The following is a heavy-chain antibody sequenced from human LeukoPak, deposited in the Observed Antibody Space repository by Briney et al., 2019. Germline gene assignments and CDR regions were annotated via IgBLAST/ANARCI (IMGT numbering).Heavy chain of an antibody. Sequence: SGTLSLTCAVSGGSISSSNWWSWVRQPPRKGLEWIGEIYHSGSTNYNPSLKSRVTISVDKSKNQFSLKLSSVTAADTAVYYCARDGQWFGELLLVYWGQGTLVTVSS. CDR1: GGSISSSNW. V-gene: IGHV4-4*02. CDR3: ARDGQWFGELLLVY. CDR2: IYHSGST. D-gene: IGHD3-10*01. J-gene: IGHJ4*02.